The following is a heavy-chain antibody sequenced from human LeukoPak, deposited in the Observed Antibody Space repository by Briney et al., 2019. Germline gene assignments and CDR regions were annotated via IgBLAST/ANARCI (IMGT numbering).Heavy chain of an antibody. D-gene: IGHD3-3*01. CDR1: GGSISSYY. V-gene: IGHV4-4*07. CDR2: IYSSGST. CDR3: ARGWSGRVTAADI. J-gene: IGHJ3*02. Sequence: PSETLSLTCTVSGGSISSYYWSWIRQPAGKGLEWIGRIYSSGSTGYNPSLKSRVTMSVDTSKNQFSLKLSSVTAADTAVYYCARGWSGRVTAADIWGRGTMVTVSS.